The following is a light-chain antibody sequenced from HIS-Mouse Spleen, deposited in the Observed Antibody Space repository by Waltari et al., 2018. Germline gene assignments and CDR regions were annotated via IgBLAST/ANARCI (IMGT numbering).Light chain of an antibody. Sequence: LTQPRSVSGSPGQSVTISCTGTSSDVGGSNYVSWYQQHPGKAPKLMIYDVSKRPSGVPDRFSGSKSGNTASLTISGLQAEDEADYYCCSYAGSYPVVFGGGTKLTVL. CDR2: DVS. CDR3: CSYAGSYPVV. V-gene: IGLV2-11*01. J-gene: IGLJ2*01. CDR1: SSDVGGSNY.